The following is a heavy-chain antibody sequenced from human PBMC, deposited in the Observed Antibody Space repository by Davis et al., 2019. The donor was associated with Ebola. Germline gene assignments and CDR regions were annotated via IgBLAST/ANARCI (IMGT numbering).Heavy chain of an antibody. D-gene: IGHD6-13*01. V-gene: IGHV3-9*01. CDR3: AKTGIAAAGTLVYFDY. J-gene: IGHJ4*02. CDR1: GFTFDDYA. CDR2: ISWNSGSI. Sequence: SLKISCAASGFTFDDYAMHWVRQAPGKGLEWVSGISWNSGSIGYADSVKGRFTISRDNAKNSLYLQMNSLRAEDTALYYCAKTGIAAAGTLVYFDYWGQGTLVTVSS.